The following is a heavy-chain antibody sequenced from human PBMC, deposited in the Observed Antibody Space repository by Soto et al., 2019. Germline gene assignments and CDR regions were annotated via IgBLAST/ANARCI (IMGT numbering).Heavy chain of an antibody. Sequence: QVQLVESGGGVVQPGRSLRLSCAASGFTFSSYGMHWVRKAPGKGLEWVAVISYDGSNKYYADSVKGRFTISRDNSKNTLYLQMNSLRAEDTAVYYCAKVGLLWFGELLYFDYWGQGTLVTVSS. CDR1: GFTFSSYG. D-gene: IGHD3-10*01. J-gene: IGHJ4*02. CDR3: AKVGLLWFGELLYFDY. V-gene: IGHV3-30*18. CDR2: ISYDGSNK.